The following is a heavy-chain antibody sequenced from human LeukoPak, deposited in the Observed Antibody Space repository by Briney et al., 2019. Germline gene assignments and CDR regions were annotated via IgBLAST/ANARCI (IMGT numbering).Heavy chain of an antibody. V-gene: IGHV4-61*02. CDR1: GDSVSSGSYF. J-gene: IGHJ4*02. Sequence: SQTLSLTCTVSGDSVSSGSYFWSWIRQPAGKGLEWIGRVYSTGSTNYNPPLKSRVTISVDTSKNQFSLKVSSVTAADTAVYYCARGDYGDYVVWGQGTLVTVSS. D-gene: IGHD4-17*01. CDR3: ARGDYGDYVV. CDR2: VYSTGST.